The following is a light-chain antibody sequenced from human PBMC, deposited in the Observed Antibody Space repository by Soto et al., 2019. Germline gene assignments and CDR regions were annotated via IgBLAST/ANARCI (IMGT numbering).Light chain of an antibody. CDR1: SSDVGGYDF. Sequence: QSALTQPRSVSGSPGQSVTISCTGTSSDVGGYDFVSWHQQHPGKAPKVMIFDVNKRPSGVPDRFSGSKSGNTASLTISGLQAEYEADYYCCSCAGSYKDHYVFGTGTKLTVL. CDR2: DVN. V-gene: IGLV2-11*01. J-gene: IGLJ1*01. CDR3: CSCAGSYKDHYV.